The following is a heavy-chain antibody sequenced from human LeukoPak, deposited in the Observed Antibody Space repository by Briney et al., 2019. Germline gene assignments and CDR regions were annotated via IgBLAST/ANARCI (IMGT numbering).Heavy chain of an antibody. CDR2: IYYTGTT. CDR3: ARGGYSYGRPYYLDY. V-gene: IGHV4-39*01. Sequence: SETLSLTCSVSGGSISSANYYWGWIRQTPGKGLEWIVIIYYTGTTYYNPTLKSRVTISVDTSKQEFSLKLRSLTATDTAVYYCARGGYSYGRPYYLDYWGQGTLVTVSS. D-gene: IGHD5-18*01. CDR1: GGSISSANYY. J-gene: IGHJ4*02.